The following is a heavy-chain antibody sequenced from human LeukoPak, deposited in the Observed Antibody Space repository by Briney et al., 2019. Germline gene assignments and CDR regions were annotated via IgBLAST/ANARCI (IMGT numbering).Heavy chain of an antibody. Sequence: GGSLRLSCAASGFTFSSYAMSWVRQAPGKGLEWVSAISGSGGSTYYADSVKGRFTISRDNSKNTLYLQMNSLRAEDTAVYYCARESIAAAGAHLNDAFDIWGQGTMVTVSS. CDR2: ISGSGGST. CDR3: ARESIAAAGAHLNDAFDI. J-gene: IGHJ3*02. D-gene: IGHD6-13*01. V-gene: IGHV3-23*01. CDR1: GFTFSSYA.